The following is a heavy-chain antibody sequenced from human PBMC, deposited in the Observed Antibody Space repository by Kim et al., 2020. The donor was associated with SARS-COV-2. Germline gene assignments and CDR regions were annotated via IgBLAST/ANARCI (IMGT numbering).Heavy chain of an antibody. J-gene: IGHJ2*01. V-gene: IGHV1-69*13. CDR2: IIPSLGTT. Sequence: SVKVSCRASGGTFSDFAISWVRQAPGQGPEWLGGIIPSLGTTNVPQKFQGRVTVTADESTSTAYMELSRLTSDDTAGYYCAREIVTVTTLGYFDLWGRG. CDR3: AREIVTVTTLGYFDL. D-gene: IGHD4-17*01. CDR1: GGTFSDFA.